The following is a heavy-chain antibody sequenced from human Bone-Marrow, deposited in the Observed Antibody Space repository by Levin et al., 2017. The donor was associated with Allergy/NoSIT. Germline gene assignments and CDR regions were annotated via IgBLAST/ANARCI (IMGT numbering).Heavy chain of an antibody. CDR2: IYSGGST. J-gene: IGHJ4*02. D-gene: IGHD3-10*01. CDR3: AREQSSDSENDEGYFDY. CDR1: GVSISSRTYF. Sequence: SQTLSLTCNVSGVSISSRTYFWGWIRQPPGKGLEWIGSIYSGGSTNYNPSLKSRVTISVDTSKNQVSLRLSSVTAADTAVYYCAREQSSDSENDEGYFDYWGQGSLVTVSS. V-gene: IGHV4-39*07.